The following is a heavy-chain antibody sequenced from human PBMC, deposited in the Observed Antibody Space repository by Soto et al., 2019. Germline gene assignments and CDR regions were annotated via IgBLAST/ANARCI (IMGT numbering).Heavy chain of an antibody. J-gene: IGHJ3*02. CDR3: ARDRSVGSGSYLGAFDI. V-gene: IGHV4-31*03. Sequence: QVQLQESGPGLVKPSQTLSLTCTVSGGSISSGGYYWSWIRQHPGKGLEWIGYIYYSGSTYYNPSLKSRVTISVDTSKNQFSLKLSCVTAVDTAVYYCARDRSVGSGSYLGAFDIWGQGTKVTVSS. CDR1: GGSISSGGYY. D-gene: IGHD3-10*01. CDR2: IYYSGST.